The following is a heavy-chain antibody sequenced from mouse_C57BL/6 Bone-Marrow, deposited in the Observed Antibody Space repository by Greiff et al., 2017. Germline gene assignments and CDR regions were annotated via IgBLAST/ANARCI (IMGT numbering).Heavy chain of an antibody. V-gene: IGHV1-42*01. D-gene: IGHD2-4*01. CDR1: GYSFTGYY. J-gene: IGHJ3*01. CDR3: ARVGLGGFAY. CDR2: INPSTGGT. Sequence: EVKLQESGPELVKPGASVKISCKASGYSFTGYYMNWVKQSPEKSLEWIGEINPSTGGTTYNQKFKAKATLTVDQSSSTAYMQLKSLTSEDAAVYYCARVGLGGFAYWGQGTLVTVSA.